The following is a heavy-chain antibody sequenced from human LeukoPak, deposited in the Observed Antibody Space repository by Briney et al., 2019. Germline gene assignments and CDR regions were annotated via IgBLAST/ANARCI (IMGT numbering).Heavy chain of an antibody. CDR3: AREDTDFLGTYDY. V-gene: IGHV4-59*12. CDR2: IYYSGST. Sequence: SETLSLTCTVSGGSISSYYWSWIRQPPGKGLEWIGYIYYSGSTYYKPSLKSRVTISVDTSKNQFSLKLSSVTAADTAVYYCAREDTDFLGTYDYWGQGTLVTVSS. CDR1: GGSISSYY. D-gene: IGHD2/OR15-2a*01. J-gene: IGHJ4*02.